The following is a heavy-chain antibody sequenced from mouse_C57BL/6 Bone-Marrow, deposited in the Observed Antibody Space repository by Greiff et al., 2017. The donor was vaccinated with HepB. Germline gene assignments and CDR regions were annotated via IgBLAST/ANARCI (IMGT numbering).Heavy chain of an antibody. CDR1: GYTFTSYW. V-gene: IGHV1-50*01. Sequence: QVQLQQPGAELVKPGASVKLSCKASGYTFTSYWMQWVKQRPGQGLEWIGEIDPSDSYTNYNQKFKGKATLTVDTSSSTAYMQLSSLTSEDSAVYYFARGGKFITTVVGPFAYWGQGTLVTVSA. J-gene: IGHJ3*01. D-gene: IGHD1-1*01. CDR2: IDPSDSYT. CDR3: ARGGKFITTVVGPFAY.